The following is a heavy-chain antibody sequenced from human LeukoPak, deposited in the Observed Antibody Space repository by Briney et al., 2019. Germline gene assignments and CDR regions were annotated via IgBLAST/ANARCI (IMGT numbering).Heavy chain of an antibody. CDR1: GYSISSGYY. CDR2: IYHSGST. V-gene: IGHV4-38-2*02. D-gene: IGHD5-18*01. J-gene: IGHJ4*02. CDR3: ARVLDGYSYGFSYFDY. Sequence: SETLSLTCTVSGYSISSGYYWGWVRQPPGQGLEWIGSIYHSGSTYYNPSLKSRVTISVDTSKNQFSLKLSSVTAADTAVYYCARVLDGYSYGFSYFDYWGQGTLVTVSS.